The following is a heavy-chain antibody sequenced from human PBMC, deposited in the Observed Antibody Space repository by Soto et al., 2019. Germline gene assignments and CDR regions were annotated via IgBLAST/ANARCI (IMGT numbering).Heavy chain of an antibody. V-gene: IGHV3-30*18. J-gene: IGHJ4*02. Sequence: GGSLRLSCAASGFTFSSYGMHWVRQAPGKGLEWVAVISYDGSNKYYADSVKGRFTISRDNSKNTLYLQMNSLRAEDTAVYYCAKDVQQRTLLDYWGQGTLVTVSS. D-gene: IGHD6-13*01. CDR3: AKDVQQRTLLDY. CDR2: ISYDGSNK. CDR1: GFTFSSYG.